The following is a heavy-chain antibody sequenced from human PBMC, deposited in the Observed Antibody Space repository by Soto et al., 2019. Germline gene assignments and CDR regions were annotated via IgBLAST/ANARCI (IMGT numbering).Heavy chain of an antibody. Sequence: GGSLRLSCAASGFTFSSYGMHWVRQAPGKGLEWVAVISYDGSNKYYADSVKGRFTISRDNSKNTLYLQMNSLRAEDTAVYYCAKDYLGRMVRGVIDYWGQGTLVTVSS. V-gene: IGHV3-30*18. D-gene: IGHD3-10*01. CDR1: GFTFSSYG. CDR2: ISYDGSNK. J-gene: IGHJ4*02. CDR3: AKDYLGRMVRGVIDY.